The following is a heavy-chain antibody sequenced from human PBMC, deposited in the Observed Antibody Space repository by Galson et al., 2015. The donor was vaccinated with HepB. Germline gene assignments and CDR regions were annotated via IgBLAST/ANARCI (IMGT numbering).Heavy chain of an antibody. V-gene: IGHV3-30*03. CDR2: ISYDGSNK. CDR3: ARRGYSYGSHYYYMDV. CDR1: GFTFSSYG. Sequence: SLRLSCAASGFTFSSYGVHWVRQAPGKGLEWVAVISYDGSNKYYADSVKGRFTISRDNSKNTLYLQMNSLRAEDTAVYYCARRGYSYGSHYYYMDVWGKGTTVTVSS. D-gene: IGHD5-18*01. J-gene: IGHJ6*03.